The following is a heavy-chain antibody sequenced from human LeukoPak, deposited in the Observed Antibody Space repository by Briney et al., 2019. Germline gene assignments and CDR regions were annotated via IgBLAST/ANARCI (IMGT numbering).Heavy chain of an antibody. CDR1: GDSITSNTYY. CDR3: ASRNHNFWHPYDS. Sequence: SETLSLTCSVSGDSITSNTYYWGWIRQPPGKGLEWVGCIHNSGNAYYNPSLESRVTISVDTSRNQFSLTLTSVTAADTAMYYCASRNHNFWHPYDSWGQGTLVSVSS. CDR2: IHNSGNA. J-gene: IGHJ4*02. D-gene: IGHD3-3*01. V-gene: IGHV4-39*01.